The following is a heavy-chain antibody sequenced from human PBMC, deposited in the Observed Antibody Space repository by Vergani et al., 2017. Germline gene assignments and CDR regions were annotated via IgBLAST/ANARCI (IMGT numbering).Heavy chain of an antibody. J-gene: IGHJ3*02. CDR3: ARGMTTETTDLDGFDI. CDR2: INIGGRT. Sequence: QVQLVESGGGVVQPGRSLRLSCAASGFSFSSFGFHWVRQAPGKGLEWVSTINIGGRTSYADSVKGRLTLTRDDSKNTLHLQMNSLRPEDTAVYYCARGMTTETTDLDGFDIWGQGTMVSVSS. D-gene: IGHD4-17*01. V-gene: IGHV3-NL1*01. CDR1: GFSFSSFG.